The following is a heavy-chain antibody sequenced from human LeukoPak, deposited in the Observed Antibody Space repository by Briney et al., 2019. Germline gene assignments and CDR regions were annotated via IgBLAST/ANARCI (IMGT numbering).Heavy chain of an antibody. CDR2: IYYSGST. V-gene: IGHV4-59*08. CDR3: ARLSGDGYSLDY. D-gene: IGHD5-24*01. Sequence: PSETLSLTCTVSGGSISNYYWNWLRQPPGKGLEWIGYIYYSGSTDYNPSLKSRVTISVDTSKNQFSLKLNSVTAADTAVYYCARLSGDGYSLDYWGQGTLVTVSS. CDR1: GGSISNYY. J-gene: IGHJ4*02.